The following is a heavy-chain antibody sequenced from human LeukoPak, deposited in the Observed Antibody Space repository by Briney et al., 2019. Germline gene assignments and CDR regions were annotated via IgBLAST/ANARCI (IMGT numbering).Heavy chain of an antibody. J-gene: IGHJ4*02. CDR1: GFTFSAYW. D-gene: IGHD1-26*01. CDR3: ASPTISRSLDY. Sequence: GGSLRLSCAASGFTFSAYWMTWVRQAPGKGLEWVANINEGGNVKFYVDSVKGRFTISRDNTKISLHLQMYSLRAEDTAVYYCASPTISRSLDYWGQGTLVTVSS. V-gene: IGHV3-7*01. CDR2: INEGGNVK.